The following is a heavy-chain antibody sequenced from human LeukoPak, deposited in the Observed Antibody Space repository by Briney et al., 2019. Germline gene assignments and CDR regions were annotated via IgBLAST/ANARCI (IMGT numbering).Heavy chain of an antibody. CDR3: ARGLKGHLTGDAYGDY. Sequence: GSLRLSCVVSGFTFSSNYMSWARQPPGKGLEWIGEINHSGCTNYNPSLKSRVTISVDTSKNQFSLKLSSVTAADTAVYYCARGLKGHLTGDAYGDYWGQGTLVTVSS. V-gene: IGHV4-34*01. CDR2: INHSGCT. D-gene: IGHD3-9*01. CDR1: GFTFSSNY. J-gene: IGHJ4*02.